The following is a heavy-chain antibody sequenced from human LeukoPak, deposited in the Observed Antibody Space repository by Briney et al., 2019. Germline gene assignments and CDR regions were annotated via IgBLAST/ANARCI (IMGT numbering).Heavy chain of an antibody. V-gene: IGHV4-39*01. J-gene: IGHJ4*02. CDR2: IYYSGST. CDR3: ANEGYSSSWSGNKIDY. CDR1: GGSFSSYY. Sequence: SETLSLTCAVYGGSFSSYYWGWIRQPPGKGLEWIGSIYYSGSTYYNPSLKSRVTISVDTSKNQFSLKLSSVTAADTAVYYCANEGYSSSWSGNKIDYWGREPWSPSPQ. D-gene: IGHD6-13*01.